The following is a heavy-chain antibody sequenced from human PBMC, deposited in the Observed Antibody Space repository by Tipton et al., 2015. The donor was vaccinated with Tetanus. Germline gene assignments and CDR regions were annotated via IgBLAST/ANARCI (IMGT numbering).Heavy chain of an antibody. CDR3: VRASFEFPKKGPFDY. D-gene: IGHD3-10*01. J-gene: IGHJ4*02. CDR2: ISPSGRT. CDR1: GGSLRSGDYQ. V-gene: IGHV4-61*08. Sequence: TLSLTCSVSGGSLRSGDYQWNWLRQPPGKGLECLAYISPSGRTNSNYSLKSRIPISQDKSKNQFSLRLTSVTAADTAVYYCVRASFEFPKKGPFDYWGPGSLVIVSS.